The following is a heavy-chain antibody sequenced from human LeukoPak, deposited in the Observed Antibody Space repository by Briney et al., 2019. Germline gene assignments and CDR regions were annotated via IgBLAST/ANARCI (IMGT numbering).Heavy chain of an antibody. J-gene: IGHJ4*02. Sequence: PGGSLRLSCAASGFTLSSYAMSWVRQAPGKGLEWVSVISGSGGSRYYADSVKGRFTISRDNSKNTLYLQMNSLRAEDTAVFYCARCSSDCSSTSCYTGYFDYWGQGTLVTVSS. CDR2: ISGSGGSR. CDR3: ARCSSDCSSTSCYTGYFDY. D-gene: IGHD2-2*02. CDR1: GFTLSSYA. V-gene: IGHV3-23*01.